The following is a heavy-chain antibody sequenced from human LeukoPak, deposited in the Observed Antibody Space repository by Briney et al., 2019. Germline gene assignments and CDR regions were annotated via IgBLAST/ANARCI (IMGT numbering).Heavy chain of an antibody. CDR1: GYTFTSYG. V-gene: IGHV1-18*01. J-gene: IGHJ6*02. D-gene: IGHD2-8*01. CDR3: ARDSATWYCTNGVCYTNYYGMDV. Sequence: ASVKVSCKASGYTFTSYGISWVRQAPGQGLEWMGWISAYNGNTNYAQKLQGRVTMTTDTSTSTAYMELRSLRSDDTAVYYCARDSATWYCTNGVCYTNYYGMDVWGQGTTVTVPS. CDR2: ISAYNGNT.